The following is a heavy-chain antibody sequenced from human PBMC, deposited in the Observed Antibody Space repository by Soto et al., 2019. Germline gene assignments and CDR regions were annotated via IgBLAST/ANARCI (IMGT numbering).Heavy chain of an antibody. J-gene: IGHJ4*02. CDR2: ISTSGNII. V-gene: IGHV3-48*01. Sequence: GGSLRLSCAAAGFTFSSYSVNWVRQAPGKGLEWVSYISTSGNIIYYADSVKGRFTISRDNAKNSLYLQMNSLGAEDTAVYFCARDQGAGLDYWGQGTLVTVSS. CDR3: ARDQGAGLDY. CDR1: GFTFSSYS. D-gene: IGHD6-19*01.